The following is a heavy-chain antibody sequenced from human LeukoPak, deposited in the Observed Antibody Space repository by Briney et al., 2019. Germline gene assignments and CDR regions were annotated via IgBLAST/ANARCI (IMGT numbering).Heavy chain of an antibody. V-gene: IGHV1-69*13. CDR2: IIPIFGTA. D-gene: IGHD3-22*01. J-gene: IGHJ4*02. CDR1: GGTFSSYA. CDR3: ASNYYDSSGYYYPPDY. Sequence: SVKVSCKASGGTFSSYAISWVRQARGQGLEWMGGIIPIFGTANYAQKFQGRVTITADESTSTAYMELSSLRSEDTAVYYCASNYYDSSGYYYPPDYWGQGTLVTVSS.